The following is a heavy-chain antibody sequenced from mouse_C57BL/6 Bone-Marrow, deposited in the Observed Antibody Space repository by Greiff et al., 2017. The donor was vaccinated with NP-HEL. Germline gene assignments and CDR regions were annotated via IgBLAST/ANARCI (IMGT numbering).Heavy chain of an antibody. CDR2: IYPGSGNT. CDR3: ARDYGNYHYWYFDV. CDR1: GYTFTDYY. D-gene: IGHD2-1*01. J-gene: IGHJ1*03. V-gene: IGHV1-76*01. Sequence: QVQLQQSGAELVRPGASVKLSCKASGYTFTDYYINWVKQRPGQGLEWIARIYPGSGNTDYNEKFKGKATLTAEKSSSTAYMQLSSLTSEDSAVYFCARDYGNYHYWYFDVWGTGTTVTVSS.